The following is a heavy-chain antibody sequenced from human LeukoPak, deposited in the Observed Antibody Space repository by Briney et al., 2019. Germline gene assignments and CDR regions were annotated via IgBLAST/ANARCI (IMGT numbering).Heavy chain of an antibody. CDR3: ASSVWVSAAAST. D-gene: IGHD6-13*01. J-gene: IGHJ4*02. CDR2: IYYSGST. CDR1: GGSFSGYY. V-gene: IGHV4-59*01. Sequence: SETLSLTCAVYGGSFSGYYWSWIRQPPGKGLEWIGYIYYSGSTNYNPSLKSRVTISVATSKNQFSLKLSSVTAADTAVYYCASSVWVSAAASTWGQGTLVTVSS.